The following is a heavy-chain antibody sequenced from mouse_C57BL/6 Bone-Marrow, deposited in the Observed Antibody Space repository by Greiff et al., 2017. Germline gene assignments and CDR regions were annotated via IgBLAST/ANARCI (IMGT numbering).Heavy chain of an antibody. CDR3: LYSNFFAY. Sequence: VQLQQSGAELVRPGASVKLSCTASGFNIKDDYMHWVKQRPEQGLEWIGWIDPENGDTEYASKFQGKAPITADTSSNTAYLQLSSLTSEDTAVYYCLYSNFFAYWGQGTLVTVSA. J-gene: IGHJ3*01. CDR1: GFNIKDDY. CDR2: IDPENGDT. D-gene: IGHD2-5*01. V-gene: IGHV14-4*01.